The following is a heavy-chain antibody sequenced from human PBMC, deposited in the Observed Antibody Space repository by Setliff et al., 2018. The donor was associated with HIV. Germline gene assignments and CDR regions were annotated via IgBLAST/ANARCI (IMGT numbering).Heavy chain of an antibody. D-gene: IGHD4-17*01. J-gene: IGHJ5*02. CDR1: GGSFSSYA. CDR3: ALYGDYIS. CDR2: IIPMLAVA. Sequence: SVKVSCKASGGSFSSYAFSWVRQAPGQGLEWMGGIIPMLAVANYAQNFQGRVTITADKSTSTAYMELSSLRSEDTAVYYCALYGDYISWGQGTLVTVSS. V-gene: IGHV1-69*10.